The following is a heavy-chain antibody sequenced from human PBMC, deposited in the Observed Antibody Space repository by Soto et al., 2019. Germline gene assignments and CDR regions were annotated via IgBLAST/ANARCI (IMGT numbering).Heavy chain of an antibody. Sequence: QVQLVQSGAEVKKPGASVKVSCKASGYTFTSYAMHWVRQAPGQRLEWMGWINAGNGNTKYSQKFQGRVTITRDTSASTAYMELSSLRSEDTAVYYCARAPRRAYDFWSGYYENNWFDPWGQGTLVTVSS. J-gene: IGHJ5*02. D-gene: IGHD3-3*01. CDR3: ARAPRRAYDFWSGYYENNWFDP. V-gene: IGHV1-3*01. CDR2: INAGNGNT. CDR1: GYTFTSYA.